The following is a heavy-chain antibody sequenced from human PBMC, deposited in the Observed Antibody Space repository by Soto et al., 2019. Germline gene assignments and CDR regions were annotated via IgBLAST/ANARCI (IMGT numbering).Heavy chain of an antibody. D-gene: IGHD2-8*01. Sequence: PGESLKISCVGSGFTFHGSTMHWVRQASGKGMEWIGIISIKPNNYATVYAASVTVRFTISRDDSNNTAYLQMNSMKTEDTAVYYCVRAYENTNYYFDXWGRGTLFTVSX. J-gene: IGHJ4*02. CDR2: ISIKPNNYAT. CDR1: GFTFHGST. V-gene: IGHV3-73*01. CDR3: VRAYENTNYYFDX.